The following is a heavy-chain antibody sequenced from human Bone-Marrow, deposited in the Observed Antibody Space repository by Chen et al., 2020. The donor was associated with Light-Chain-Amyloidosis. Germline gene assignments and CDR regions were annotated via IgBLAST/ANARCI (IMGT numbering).Heavy chain of an antibody. CDR3: ARPTSVWLQLTTGGDF. J-gene: IGHJ4*02. CDR1: GFTFSSHA. D-gene: IGHD6-19*01. V-gene: IGHV3-21*02. CDR2: ISSNSYK. Sequence: EVQLVESGGGLVKPGGSLRLSCAASGFTFSSHAMTWVRQAPGKGLEWLSSISSNSYKYYADSVKGRFTISRGNAMNSVYLQMNSLRAEDTAIYYCARPTSVWLQLTTGGDFWGQGTLVTVSS.